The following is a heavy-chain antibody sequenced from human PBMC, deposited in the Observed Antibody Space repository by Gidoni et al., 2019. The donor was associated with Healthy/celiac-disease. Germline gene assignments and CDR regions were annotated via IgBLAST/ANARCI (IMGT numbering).Heavy chain of an antibody. CDR3: ARDQSYGRYYYYYGMDV. CDR1: GFPFSIYA. Sequence: QVQLVESGGGVIQPGRSLRLSFSPSGFPFSIYAMHWVRQAPGKGRGWVAVISYDGRNKHYADSVKGRCTISRDNSKNTLYLQRNSLRAEDTAVYYCARDQSYGRYYYYYGMDVWGQGTTGTVS. CDR2: ISYDGRNK. J-gene: IGHJ6*02. V-gene: IGHV3-30*04. D-gene: IGHD5-18*01.